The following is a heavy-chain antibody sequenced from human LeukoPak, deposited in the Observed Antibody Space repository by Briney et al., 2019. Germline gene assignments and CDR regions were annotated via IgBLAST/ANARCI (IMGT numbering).Heavy chain of an antibody. V-gene: IGHV4-38-2*02. Sequence: SETLSLTCTVSGYSISSGYYWGWIRQPPGKGLGWIGSIYHSGGTYYNPSLKSRVTISVDTSKNQFSLKLSSVTAADTAVYYCARGYYGSGSYKNWGQGTLVTVSS. CDR1: GYSISSGYY. CDR3: ARGYYGSGSYKN. D-gene: IGHD3-10*01. CDR2: IYHSGGT. J-gene: IGHJ4*02.